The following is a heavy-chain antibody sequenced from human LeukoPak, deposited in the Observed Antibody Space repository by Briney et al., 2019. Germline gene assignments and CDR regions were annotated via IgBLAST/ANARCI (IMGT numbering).Heavy chain of an antibody. V-gene: IGHV4-39*07. CDR3: ARVTGYVMEDYFDY. D-gene: IGHD6-13*01. Sequence: SETLSLTCTVSGGSITSSSYFWGWIRQPPGKGLEWIGNIYYSGSTDYNPSLKSRVTMSVETSNNQVSLRVSSVTAADTAMYYCARVTGYVMEDYFDYWGQGTLVTVSS. J-gene: IGHJ4*02. CDR2: IYYSGST. CDR1: GGSITSSSYF.